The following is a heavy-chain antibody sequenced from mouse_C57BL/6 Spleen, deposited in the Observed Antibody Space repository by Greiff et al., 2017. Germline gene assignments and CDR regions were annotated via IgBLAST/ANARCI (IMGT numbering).Heavy chain of an antibody. D-gene: IGHD2-5*01. Sequence: QVQLQQPGAELVMPGASVKLSCKASGYTFTSYWMHWVKQRPGQGLEWIGEIDPSDSYTNYNQKFKGKSTLTVDKSSSTAYMQLSSLTSEDSAVYYCTRSNNSNSYCFDYWGQGTTLTVSS. CDR3: TRSNNSNSYCFDY. CDR1: GYTFTSYW. J-gene: IGHJ2*01. CDR2: IDPSDSYT. V-gene: IGHV1-69*01.